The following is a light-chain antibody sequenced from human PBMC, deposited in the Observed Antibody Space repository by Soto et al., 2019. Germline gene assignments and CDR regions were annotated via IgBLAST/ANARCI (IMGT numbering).Light chain of an antibody. CDR3: QQYYSTPPLT. CDR2: WAS. V-gene: IGKV4-1*01. CDR1: QSVLYSSNNKNY. J-gene: IGKJ4*01. Sequence: DIVMTQSPDSLAVSLGARATINCKSSQSVLYSSNNKNYLAWYQQKPGQPPKLLIYWASTRESGVPDRFSGSGSGTDFTLTISSLQAEDVAVYYCQQYYSTPPLTFGGGTKVDIK.